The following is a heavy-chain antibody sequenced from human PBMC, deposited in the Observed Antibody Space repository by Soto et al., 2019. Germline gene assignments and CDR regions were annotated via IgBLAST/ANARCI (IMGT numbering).Heavy chain of an antibody. CDR1: GYTFTGYY. V-gene: IGHV1-2*02. CDR3: AARIAAAPSFDY. J-gene: IGHJ4*02. Sequence: ASVKVSCKASGYTFTGYYMHWVRQAPGQGLEWMGWINPNSGGTNYAQKFQGRVTMTRETSISTAYMELSRLRSADTAVYYCAARIAAAPSFDYWGQGTLVTVSS. D-gene: IGHD6-13*01. CDR2: INPNSGGT.